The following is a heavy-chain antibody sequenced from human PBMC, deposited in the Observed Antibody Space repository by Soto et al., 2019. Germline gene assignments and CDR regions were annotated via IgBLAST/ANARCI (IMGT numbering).Heavy chain of an antibody. CDR2: IIPIFGTT. D-gene: IGHD3-9*01. V-gene: IGHV1-69*13. CDR3: ARGSFDWFPYFDY. Sequence: ASVKVSCKASGGTFSNHVINWVRQAPGQGLEWMGEIIPIFGTTNYAQEFQGRVTVTADETTTTAYMELSSLRSEDTAVYFCARGSFDWFPYFDYWAQGTLVTVSS. CDR1: GGTFSNHV. J-gene: IGHJ4*02.